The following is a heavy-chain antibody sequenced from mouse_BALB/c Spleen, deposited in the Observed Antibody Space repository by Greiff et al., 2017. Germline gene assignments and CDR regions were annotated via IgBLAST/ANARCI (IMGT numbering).Heavy chain of an antibody. CDR1: GFTFSSYA. D-gene: IGHD2-14*01. CDR3: ARENRYDAWFAY. J-gene: IGHJ3*01. CDR2: ISSGGSYT. Sequence: EVKLVESGGGLVKPGGSLKLSCAASGFTFSSYAMSWVRQSPEKRLEWVAEISSGGSYTYYPDTVTGRFTISRDNAKNTLYMEMSSLRSEDTAMYYCARENRYDAWFAYWGQGTLVTVSA. V-gene: IGHV5-9-4*01.